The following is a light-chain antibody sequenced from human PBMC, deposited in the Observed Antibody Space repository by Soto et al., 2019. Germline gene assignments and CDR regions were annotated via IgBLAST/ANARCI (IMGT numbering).Light chain of an antibody. J-gene: IGLJ3*02. CDR2: EGN. V-gene: IGLV2-23*01. CDR3: CSYVYSNSWV. Sequence: QSVLTQPASVSGSPGQSVTISCTGTSSDGLSYDAVSWYQHRQGKAPKLLIYEGNKRPSGVSNRYSGSRSDNMASLTISGLQAEDEADYYCCSYVYSNSWVFGGGTKLTVL. CDR1: SSDGLSYDA.